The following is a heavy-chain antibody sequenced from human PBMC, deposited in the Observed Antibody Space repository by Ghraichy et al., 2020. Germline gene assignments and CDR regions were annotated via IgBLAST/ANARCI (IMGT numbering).Heavy chain of an antibody. CDR2: INHSGST. Sequence: SETLSLTCAVYGGSFSGYYWSWIRQPPGKGLEWIGEINHSGSTNYNPSLKSRVTISVDTSKNQFSLKLSSVTAADTAVYYCARTGSVVPAAIRVLSNHYGMDVWGQGTTVTVSS. CDR1: GGSFSGYY. CDR3: ARTGSVVPAAIRVLSNHYGMDV. V-gene: IGHV4-34*01. D-gene: IGHD2-2*02. J-gene: IGHJ6*02.